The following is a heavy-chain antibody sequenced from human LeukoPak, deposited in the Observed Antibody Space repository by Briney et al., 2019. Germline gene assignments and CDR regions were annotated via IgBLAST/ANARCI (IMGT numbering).Heavy chain of an antibody. CDR2: IRQDGSDK. D-gene: IGHD2-15*01. CDR1: GFIFSSNW. CDR3: ARDRDCGDGGCYPHFDY. J-gene: IGHJ4*02. V-gene: IGHV3-7*01. Sequence: GGSLRLSCAASGFIFSSNWMSWVRQAPGKGLERVANIRQDGSDKYYMDSVKGRFTISRDSAKNSLSLQMNSLRVEDTAVYYCARDRDCGDGGCYPHFDYWGQGVRVTVSS.